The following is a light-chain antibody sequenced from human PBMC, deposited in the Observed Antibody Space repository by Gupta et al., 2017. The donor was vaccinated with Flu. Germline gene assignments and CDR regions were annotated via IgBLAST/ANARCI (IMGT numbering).Light chain of an antibody. CDR1: QNLLHSNGYNY. J-gene: IGKJ2*03. CDR2: LGS. CDR3: MQAIQKRYS. V-gene: IGKV2-28*01. Sequence: DLVVHQSPRSLPVTPGKPASLSCRSSQNLLHSNGYNYLDWYLQKPGQSPQRLIYLGSNRASGVPDRFSGSGSGTDLTLKISRVEAEDVGVYYCMQAIQKRYSFGQGTKLEI.